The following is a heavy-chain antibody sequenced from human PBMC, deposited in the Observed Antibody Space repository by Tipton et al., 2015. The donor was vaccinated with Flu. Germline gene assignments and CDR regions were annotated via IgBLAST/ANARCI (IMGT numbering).Heavy chain of an antibody. CDR1: GFTFGEYA. D-gene: IGHD6-13*01. J-gene: IGHJ4*02. CDR3: AKGAAAGPTYYFDY. Sequence: SLRLSCVASGFTFGEYAMHWVRQIPGKGLEWVAGISWNTGSIGYAASVKGRFTISRDNAKNSLYLQMNSLRGEDMALYYCAKGAAAGPTYYFDYWGQGTLVTVSS. V-gene: IGHV3-9*03. CDR2: ISWNTGSI.